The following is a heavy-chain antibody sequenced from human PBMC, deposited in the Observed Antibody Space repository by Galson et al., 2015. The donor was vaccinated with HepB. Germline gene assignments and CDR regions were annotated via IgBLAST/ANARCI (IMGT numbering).Heavy chain of an antibody. D-gene: IGHD6-19*01. CDR2: ISSSSSYI. CDR3: ARDVSSGWYVFDY. CDR1: GFTFSSYS. V-gene: IGHV3-21*01. J-gene: IGHJ4*02. Sequence: SLRLSCAASGFTFSSYSMNWVRQAPGKGLEWVSSISSSSSYIYYADSVKGRFTISRDNAKNSLYLQMSSLRAEDTAVYYCARDVSSGWYVFDYWGQGTLVTVSS.